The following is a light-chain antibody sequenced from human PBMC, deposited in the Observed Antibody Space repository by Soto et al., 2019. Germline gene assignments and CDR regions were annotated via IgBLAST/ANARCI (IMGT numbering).Light chain of an antibody. V-gene: IGKV3-11*01. CDR2: DAS. J-gene: IGKJ3*01. CDR1: QSVGTY. Sequence: EIVLTQSPATLSLSPGERAILSCMASQSVGTYLACYQQKPVQAPRPLIYDASNSATGIPARFGGSGSGTDFTLTINSREPEDFAVYYCQQRSNWPGTFGPGTKVDIK. CDR3: QQRSNWPGT.